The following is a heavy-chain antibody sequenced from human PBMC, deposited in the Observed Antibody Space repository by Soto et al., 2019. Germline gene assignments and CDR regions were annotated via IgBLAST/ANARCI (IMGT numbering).Heavy chain of an antibody. V-gene: IGHV4-4*02. CDR1: GGSISSTNW. D-gene: IGHD6-19*01. CDR2: FYRDGST. Sequence: SETLSLTCAVSGGSISSTNWWSWARQPPGKGLEWIGEFYRDGSTNYNPSLKSRVTISVDKSKNQFSLNLRSVNAADTALYYCARSGKVAGLWFDPWGQGILVTVSS. CDR3: ARSGKVAGLWFDP. J-gene: IGHJ5*02.